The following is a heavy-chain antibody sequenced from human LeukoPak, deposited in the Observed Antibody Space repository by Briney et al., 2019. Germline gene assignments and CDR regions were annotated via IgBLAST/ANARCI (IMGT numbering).Heavy chain of an antibody. D-gene: IGHD2-2*01. CDR1: GGTFSSYD. Sequence: GASVKVSCKASGGTFSSYDISWVRRAPGQGLEWMGGIMPMFGKTNYAQKFQGRVTTTADKATSTAYMELSSLRSEDTAVYYCAGGRTDIVVVPATLRNYYFDYWGQGTLVTVSS. CDR3: AGGRTDIVVVPATLRNYYFDY. CDR2: IMPMFGKT. V-gene: IGHV1-69*06. J-gene: IGHJ4*02.